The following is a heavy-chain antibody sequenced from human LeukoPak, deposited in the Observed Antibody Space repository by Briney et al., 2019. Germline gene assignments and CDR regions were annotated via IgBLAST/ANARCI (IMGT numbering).Heavy chain of an antibody. V-gene: IGHV3-74*01. D-gene: IGHD5-24*01. CDR3: VRDGDDYNFDY. CDR2: VKGDGSFT. CDR1: GFTFKNYW. Sequence: GGSLRLSCAASGFTFKNYWMHWVRQAPGKGLVWVSRVKGDGSFTDYADSVKGRFTISRDNAKNTLYLQMYSLRAEDTAAYYCVRDGDDYNFDYWGQGSLVTVSS. J-gene: IGHJ4*02.